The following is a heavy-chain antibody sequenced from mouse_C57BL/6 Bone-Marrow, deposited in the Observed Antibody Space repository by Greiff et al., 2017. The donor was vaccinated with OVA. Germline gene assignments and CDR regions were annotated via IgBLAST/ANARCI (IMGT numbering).Heavy chain of an antibody. D-gene: IGHD2-4*01. J-gene: IGHJ3*01. Sequence: QVQLQQPGAELVMPGASVKLSCKASGYTFTSYWMHWVKQRPGQGLEWIGEIDPSDSYTNYNQKFKGKSTLTVDKSSSTAYMQLSSLTSEDSAVYYCAREDYDYGFAYWGQGTLVTVFA. CDR2: IDPSDSYT. V-gene: IGHV1-69*01. CDR1: GYTFTSYW. CDR3: AREDYDYGFAY.